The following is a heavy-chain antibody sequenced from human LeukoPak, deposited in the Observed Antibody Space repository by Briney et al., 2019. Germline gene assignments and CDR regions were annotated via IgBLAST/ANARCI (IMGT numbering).Heavy chain of an antibody. CDR3: AKVKMGGNHYFDY. Sequence: GGSLRLSCAASGFTFTSYAMNWVRQAPGKGLEWVSGISGSGDNTYYADSVKGRFTISRDNSKNTLYLRMNSLRVEDTAVYYCAKVKMGGNHYFDYWGQGTLVTVSS. CDR1: GFTFTSYA. D-gene: IGHD1-14*01. V-gene: IGHV3-23*01. CDR2: ISGSGDNT. J-gene: IGHJ4*02.